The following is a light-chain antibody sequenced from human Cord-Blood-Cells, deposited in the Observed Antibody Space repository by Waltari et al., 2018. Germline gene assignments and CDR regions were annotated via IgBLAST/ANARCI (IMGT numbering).Light chain of an antibody. J-gene: IGLJ3*02. CDR3: SSYTSSSTWV. Sequence: QSALTQPASVSGSPGQSITISCTGTSSDVGGYNYVSWYQQHPGKAPKLLIYEVSKRASGVAKRLSGSKSANTASLTISGLQAEDEADYYCSSYTSSSTWVFGGGTKLTVL. V-gene: IGLV2-14*01. CDR2: EVS. CDR1: SSDVGGYNY.